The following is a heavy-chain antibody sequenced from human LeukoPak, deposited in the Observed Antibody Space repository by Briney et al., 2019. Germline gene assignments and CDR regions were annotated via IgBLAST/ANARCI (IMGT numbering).Heavy chain of an antibody. CDR3: ASYRCDSSFAFDI. Sequence: GGSLRLSCGASGITVSTNYMSCVRQAPGKGLEWVSIIYSGGSTYYADSVKGRFTISRDNSKNTLYLQMNSLRAEDTAVYYCASYRCDSSFAFDIWGQGTMVTVSS. CDR1: GITVSTNY. CDR2: IYSGGST. D-gene: IGHD6-6*01. J-gene: IGHJ3*02. V-gene: IGHV3-66*01.